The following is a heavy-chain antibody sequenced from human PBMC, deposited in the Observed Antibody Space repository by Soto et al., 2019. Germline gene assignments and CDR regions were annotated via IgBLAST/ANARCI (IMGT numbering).Heavy chain of an antibody. CDR1: GFTFSSYS. V-gene: IGHV3-48*02. D-gene: IGHD5-12*01. CDR2: ISSSSSTI. Sequence: GGSLRLSCAASGFTFSSYSMNWVRQAPGKGLEWVSYISSSSSTIYYADSVKGRFTISRDNAKNSLYLQMNSLRDEDTAVYYCARDGGKTWLRYLYFDYWGQGTLVTVSS. CDR3: ARDGGKTWLRYLYFDY. J-gene: IGHJ4*02.